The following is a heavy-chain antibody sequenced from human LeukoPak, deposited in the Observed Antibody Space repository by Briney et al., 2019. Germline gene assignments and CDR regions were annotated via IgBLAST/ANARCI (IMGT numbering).Heavy chain of an antibody. J-gene: IGHJ4*02. V-gene: IGHV1-8*01. Sequence: ASVKVSCKASGYTFTSYDINWVRQATGQGLEWMGWMNPNSGNTGYAQKFQGRVTMTRDTSISTAYMELSSLRSEDTAVYYCAGARNVRGGGYAFDYWGQGTLVTVSS. CDR1: GYTFTSYD. CDR2: MNPNSGNT. D-gene: IGHD5-12*01. CDR3: AGARNVRGGGYAFDY.